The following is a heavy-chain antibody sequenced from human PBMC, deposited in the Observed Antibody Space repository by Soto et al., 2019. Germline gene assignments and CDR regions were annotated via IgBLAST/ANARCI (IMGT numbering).Heavy chain of an antibody. J-gene: IGHJ4*02. Sequence: EVQLVESGGGLIQPGGSLRLSCAASGFAVSSKYMTWVRQAPGKGLEWVSVIYGGGTTYYADSVKGRFTISRDTSKNTLYLQMTSLRAEDTAVYYCVQTTGWPGFDFWGQGPRVTVSS. CDR2: IYGGGTT. CDR1: GFAVSSKY. CDR3: VQTTGWPGFDF. D-gene: IGHD6-19*01. V-gene: IGHV3-53*01.